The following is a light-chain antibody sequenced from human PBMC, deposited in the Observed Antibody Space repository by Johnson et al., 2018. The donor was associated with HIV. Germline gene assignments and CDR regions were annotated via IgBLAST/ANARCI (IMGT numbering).Light chain of an antibody. Sequence: QSVLTQPPSVSAAPGQKVTISCSGSSSNIGNNYVTWYQQFPGTALKLLMYENSRRPPGTPDRFSGSKSGTSATLTITVLQTGDEADYYCGNWDSRLAAAGYVVGTGTKV. J-gene: IGLJ1*01. V-gene: IGLV1-51*02. CDR2: ENS. CDR1: SSNIGNNY. CDR3: GNWDSRLAAAGYV.